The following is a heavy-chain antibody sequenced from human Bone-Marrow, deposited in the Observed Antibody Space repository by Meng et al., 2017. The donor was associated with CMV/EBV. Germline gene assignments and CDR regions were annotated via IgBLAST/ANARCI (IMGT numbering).Heavy chain of an antibody. CDR3: ARVVPAAMYYYYYGMDV. CDR1: GFTFSSYW. CDR2: IKQDGSEK. V-gene: IGHV3-7*01. D-gene: IGHD2-2*01. Sequence: GGSLRLSCAASGFTFSSYWMSWVRQAPGKGLEWVANIKQDGSEKYYVDSVKGRFTISRDNAKNSLYLQMNSVRAEDTAVYYCARVVPAAMYYYYYGMDVWGQGTTVTGSS. J-gene: IGHJ6*01.